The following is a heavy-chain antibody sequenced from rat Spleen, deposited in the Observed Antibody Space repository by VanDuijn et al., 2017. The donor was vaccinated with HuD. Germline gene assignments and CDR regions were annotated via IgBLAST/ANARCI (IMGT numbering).Heavy chain of an antibody. CDR3: ARLKGYDGTYYDPYYFDY. J-gene: IGHJ2*01. CDR2: ISPSGGST. Sequence: EVQLVESGGGLVQPGRSMKLSCAASGFTFSDYYMAWVRQAPKKGLEWVASISPSGGSTYYRDSVKGRYTISRDNAKSTLYLPRDSLRSEDTATYYYARLKGYDGTYYDPYYFDYWGQGVMVTVSS. CDR1: GFTFSDYY. V-gene: IGHV5-25*01. D-gene: IGHD1-12*02.